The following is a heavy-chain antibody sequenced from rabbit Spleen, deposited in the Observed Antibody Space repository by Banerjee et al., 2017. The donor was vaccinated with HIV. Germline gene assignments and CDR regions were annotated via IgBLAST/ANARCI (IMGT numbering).Heavy chain of an antibody. J-gene: IGHJ6*01. CDR1: GFSFNSDYD. D-gene: IGHD8-1*01. CDR2: AVAGSSGSA. CDR3: ARDTGTSFSTYGMDL. V-gene: IGHV1S40*01. Sequence: QSLEESGGGLVKPGASLTLTCKASGFSFNSDYDMCWVRQAPGKGLEWVACAVAGSSGSAYSATWAKGRFTISRTSSTTVTLQMTSLTAADTATYFCARDTGTSFSTYGMDLWGQGTLVTVS.